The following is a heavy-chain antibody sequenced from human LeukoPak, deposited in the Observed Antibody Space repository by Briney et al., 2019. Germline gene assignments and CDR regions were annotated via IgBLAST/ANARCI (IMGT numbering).Heavy chain of an antibody. D-gene: IGHD3-16*01. CDR1: GFTFSTYA. CDR2: IRGTGGTT. Sequence: GGSLRLSCAASGFTFSTYAMSWVRQAPGKGLEWVSSIRGTGGTTYYAESVKGRFTISRDNAKNSLYLQMNSLRVEDTAIYYCVRYFYDSYTSSFRFDSWGQGTLVTVSS. V-gene: IGHV3-23*01. J-gene: IGHJ5*01. CDR3: VRYFYDSYTSSFRFDS.